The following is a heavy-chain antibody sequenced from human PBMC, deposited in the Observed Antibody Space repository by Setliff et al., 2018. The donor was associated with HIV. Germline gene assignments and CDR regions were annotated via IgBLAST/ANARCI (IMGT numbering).Heavy chain of an antibody. CDR1: GGSMNSHY. Sequence: LPETLSLTCTVSGGSMNSHYWSWIRQSPGRGLEWIGYIYYSVSTKYNPSLKSRVSMSIDTSKNQFSLKMSSVTAADTAVYYCARGVVDYDFWSGSGDYYYMDVWGKGTTVTVSS. V-gene: IGHV4-59*11. J-gene: IGHJ6*03. CDR2: IYYSVST. D-gene: IGHD3-3*01. CDR3: ARGVVDYDFWSGSGDYYYMDV.